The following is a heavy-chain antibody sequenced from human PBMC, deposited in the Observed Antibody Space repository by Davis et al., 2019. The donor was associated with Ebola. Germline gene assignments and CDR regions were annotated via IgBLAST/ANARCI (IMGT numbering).Heavy chain of an antibody. D-gene: IGHD6-19*01. CDR3: VKDYSGWYEFFFDH. J-gene: IGHJ4*02. Sequence: PGGSLRLSCAASGFTFDDYAMHWVRQAPGKGLEWVSGISWNSGTIAYADSVKGRFTISRDNAKNSLYLQMNSLSTEDTALYYCVKDYSGWYEFFFDHWGQGTLVTVSS. CDR2: ISWNSGTI. CDR1: GFTFDDYA. V-gene: IGHV3-9*01.